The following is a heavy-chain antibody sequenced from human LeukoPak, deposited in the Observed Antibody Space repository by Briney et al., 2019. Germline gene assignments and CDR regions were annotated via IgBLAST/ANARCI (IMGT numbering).Heavy chain of an antibody. D-gene: IGHD3-10*01. CDR3: AREIPLGNYYGSGSYYPYFDY. J-gene: IGHJ4*02. CDR1: GFTFSSYW. CDR2: IKQDGSEK. V-gene: IGHV3-7*03. Sequence: GGSLRLSCAASGFTFSSYWMSWVRQAPGKGLEWVANIKQDGSEKYYVDSVKGRFTISRDNAKNSLHLQMNSLRAEDTAVYYCAREIPLGNYYGSGSYYPYFDYWGQGTLVTVSS.